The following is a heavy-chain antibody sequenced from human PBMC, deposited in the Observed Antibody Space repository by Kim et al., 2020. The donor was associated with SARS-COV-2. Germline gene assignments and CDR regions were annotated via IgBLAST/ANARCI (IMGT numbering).Heavy chain of an antibody. CDR3: AKDRYGRIMAHDY. CDR2: ISYDGRNN. CDR1: GFKFSNFG. V-gene: IGHV3-30*18. J-gene: IGHJ4*01. Sequence: GGSLRLSCEVSGFKFSNFGMHWVRQAPGKGLEWMAVISYDGRNNFYAASVRGRFTISRDNSKNTLYMQMNSLRVEDTAVYYCAKDRYGRIMAHDYWGQGTLVNVSS. D-gene: IGHD3-9*01.